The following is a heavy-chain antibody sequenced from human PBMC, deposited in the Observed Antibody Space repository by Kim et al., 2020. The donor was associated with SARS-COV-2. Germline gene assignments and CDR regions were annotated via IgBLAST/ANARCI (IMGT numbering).Heavy chain of an antibody. J-gene: IGHJ4*02. V-gene: IGHV3-7*04. Sequence: QDGREKNYVDSVKGRFTISRDNVKNSLYLQMNSLRAEDTGVYYCARGFDDWGQGTLVTVSS. CDR3: ARGFDD. CDR2: QDGREK.